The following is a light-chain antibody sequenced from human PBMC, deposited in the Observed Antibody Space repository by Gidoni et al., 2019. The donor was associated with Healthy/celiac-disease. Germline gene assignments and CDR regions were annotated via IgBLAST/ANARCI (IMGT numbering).Light chain of an antibody. CDR3: QHYNSYSPT. CDR1: QSISNW. V-gene: IGKV1-5*03. J-gene: IGKJ2*01. CDR2: KAS. Sequence: DIQMTQSPSPLSASVGDRVTITSRASQSISNWLAWYQQNPGKAPKLLLYKASSLESGVPPRCSGSGSGTEFTLTISSLQPDDVATYYCQHYNSYSPTFGQGTKLEIK.